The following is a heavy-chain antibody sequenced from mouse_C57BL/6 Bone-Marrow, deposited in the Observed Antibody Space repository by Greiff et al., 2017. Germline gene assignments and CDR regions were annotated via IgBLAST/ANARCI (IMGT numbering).Heavy chain of an antibody. J-gene: IGHJ3*01. D-gene: IGHD1-1*01. Sequence: VQLQQSGAELARPGASVKLSCKASGYTFTSYGISWVKQRTGQGLEWIGEIYPRSGNTYYNEKFKGKATLTADKSSSTAYMELRSLTSEDSAVYFCARCHYYGSSYVEFAYWGQGTLVTVSA. V-gene: IGHV1-81*01. CDR1: GYTFTSYG. CDR3: ARCHYYGSSYVEFAY. CDR2: IYPRSGNT.